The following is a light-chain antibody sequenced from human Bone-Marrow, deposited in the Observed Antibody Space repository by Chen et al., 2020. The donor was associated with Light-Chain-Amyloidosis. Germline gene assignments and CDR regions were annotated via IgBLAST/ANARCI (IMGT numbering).Light chain of an antibody. V-gene: IGLV1-51*02. J-gene: IGLJ3*02. CDR2: ENN. Sequence: QSVLTQPPSVSAAPGQKVTISCSGSNSNIGINYVSWYQQLPGTSPKLIIYENNQRPSEIPDRFSGSKSGTSATLGVAGLQTGDEADYYCATWDSSLTVWMLGGGTKLTVL. CDR3: ATWDSSLTVWM. CDR1: NSNIGINY.